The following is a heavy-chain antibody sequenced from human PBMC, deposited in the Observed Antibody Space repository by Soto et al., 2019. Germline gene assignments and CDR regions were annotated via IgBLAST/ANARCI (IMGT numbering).Heavy chain of an antibody. CDR2: INPNIGGT. Sequence: GASVKVSCKASGYTFTGYYMHWVRQAPGQGLERMGWINPNIGGTNYAQKFQGWVTMTRDTSISTAYMELSRLRSDDTAVYYCARVSSRGDHATNYNWFDPWGQGTLVTVSS. V-gene: IGHV1-2*04. CDR1: GYTFTGYY. D-gene: IGHD4-17*01. CDR3: ARVSSRGDHATNYNWFDP. J-gene: IGHJ5*02.